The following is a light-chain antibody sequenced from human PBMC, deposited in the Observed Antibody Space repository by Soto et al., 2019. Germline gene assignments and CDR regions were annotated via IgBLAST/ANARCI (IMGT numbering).Light chain of an antibody. CDR3: QQYGSLSWT. Sequence: EIVLTQSPGTLSLSPGERATLSCRASQSVSNSYLAWYQQKPGQAPRLLIYGASSRATGIPDRFSGSGSGTDFTLTISRLEPEDFVVYYCQQYGSLSWTFGQGTKVEIK. CDR2: GAS. CDR1: QSVSNSY. J-gene: IGKJ1*01. V-gene: IGKV3-20*01.